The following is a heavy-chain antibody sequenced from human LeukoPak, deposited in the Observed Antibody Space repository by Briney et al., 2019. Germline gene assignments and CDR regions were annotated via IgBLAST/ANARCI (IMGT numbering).Heavy chain of an antibody. CDR3: ARHYCSTNGCAPLDY. CDR1: GFTFSDFW. CDR2: IKQDGGEK. J-gene: IGHJ4*02. V-gene: IGHV3-7*01. D-gene: IGHD2-2*01. Sequence: GGSLRLSCAGSGFTFSDFWMTWVRQAPGKGLEWVANIKQDGGEKYYVDSVKGRLTISRDNARNSLFLQMSSLTAEDTAVYYCARHYCSTNGCAPLDYWGQGTLVTVSS.